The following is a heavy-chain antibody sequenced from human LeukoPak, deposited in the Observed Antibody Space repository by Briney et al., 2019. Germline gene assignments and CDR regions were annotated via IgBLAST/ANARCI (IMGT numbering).Heavy chain of an antibody. CDR3: VREAAATLFDY. Sequence: PGGSLRLSCAASGFTFSSYTMNWVRQAPGKGLEWVAAISSSSRDIFYADSVKGRFSISRDNTQNSLSLQMSSLKAEDTAVYYCVREAAATLFDYWGQGTLVTVSS. CDR1: GFTFSSYT. CDR2: ISSSSRDI. J-gene: IGHJ4*02. D-gene: IGHD1-26*01. V-gene: IGHV3-21*01.